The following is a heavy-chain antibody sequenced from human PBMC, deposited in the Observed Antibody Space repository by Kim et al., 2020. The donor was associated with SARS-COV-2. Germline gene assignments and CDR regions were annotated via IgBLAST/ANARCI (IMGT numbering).Heavy chain of an antibody. CDR1: GGSISSYY. D-gene: IGHD1-26*01. V-gene: IGHV4-59*13. J-gene: IGHJ5*02. Sequence: SETLSLTCTVSGGSISSYYWSWIRQPPGKGLEWIGYIYYSGSTNYNPSLKSRVTISVDTSKNQFSLKLSSVTAADTAVYYCARSAGIVGAKNWFDPWGQGTLVTVSS. CDR3: ARSAGIVGAKNWFDP. CDR2: IYYSGST.